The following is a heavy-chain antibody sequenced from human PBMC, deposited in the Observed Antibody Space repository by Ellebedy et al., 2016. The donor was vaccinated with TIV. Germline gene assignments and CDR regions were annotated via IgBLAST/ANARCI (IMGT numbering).Heavy chain of an antibody. CDR2: ISDKKSNT. J-gene: IGHJ3*02. V-gene: IGHV1-18*01. CDR1: GYTFTDYG. D-gene: IGHD1-26*01. CDR3: AREGLVMPGRPFDI. Sequence: AASVKVSCKASGYTFTDYGISWVRQAPGQGLEWMGWISDKKSNTNYAQKFQGRVTMTTDTSTSAAYMELRSLRSDDTAVYYCAREGLVMPGRPFDIWGQGTLVAVSP.